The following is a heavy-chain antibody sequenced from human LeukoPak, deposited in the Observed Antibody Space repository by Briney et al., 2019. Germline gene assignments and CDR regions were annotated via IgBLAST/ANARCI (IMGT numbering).Heavy chain of an antibody. CDR2: ISWNSGRI. V-gene: IGHV3-9*01. Sequence: PGRSLRLSCAASGFTFDDYAMHWVRQAPGKGLEWVSSISWNSGRIDYADSVKGRFTISRDNAKNSLYLQMNSLRAEDTAVYYRARDGSSSWYFDYWGQGTLVTVSS. CDR1: GFTFDDYA. J-gene: IGHJ4*02. D-gene: IGHD6-13*01. CDR3: ARDGSSSWYFDY.